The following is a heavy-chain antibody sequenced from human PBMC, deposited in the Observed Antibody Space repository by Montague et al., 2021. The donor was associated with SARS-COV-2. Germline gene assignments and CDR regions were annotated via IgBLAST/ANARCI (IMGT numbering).Heavy chain of an antibody. Sequence: TLSLTYTVSGGSIRSGSYYWSWIRQPAGKGLEWIGRIYSSGSTNYNPSLRSRVTISVDTSKNQFSLKLSSVTAADTAVYYCTREGYQVLWSDYYYYGMDVWGQGTTVTVSS. CDR3: TREGYQVLWSDYYYYGMDV. CDR1: GGSIRSGSYY. J-gene: IGHJ6*02. CDR2: IYSSGST. V-gene: IGHV4-61*02. D-gene: IGHD2-2*01.